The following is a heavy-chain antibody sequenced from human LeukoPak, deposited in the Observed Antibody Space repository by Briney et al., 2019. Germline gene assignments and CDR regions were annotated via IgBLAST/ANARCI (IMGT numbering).Heavy chain of an antibody. D-gene: IGHD3-9*01. CDR2: ISWNSGSI. V-gene: IGHV3-9*01. J-gene: IGHJ4*02. CDR1: GFTFDDYA. CDR3: AKTKLPFDWLLWCPDY. Sequence: PGGSLRLSCAASGFTFDDYAMHWVRQAPGKGLEWVSGISWNSGSIGYADSVKGRFTISRDNAKNSLYLQMNSLRAEDTALYYCAKTKLPFDWLLWCPDYWGQGTLVTVSS.